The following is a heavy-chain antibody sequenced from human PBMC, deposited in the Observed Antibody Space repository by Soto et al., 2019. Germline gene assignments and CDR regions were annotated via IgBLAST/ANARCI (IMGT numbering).Heavy chain of an antibody. CDR2: ISGSGGST. CDR3: AKGELEMATITGAPY. Sequence: GGSLRLSCAASGFTFSSYAMSWVRKAPGKGLEWVSAISGSGGSTYYADSVKGRFTISRDNSKNTLYLQMNSLRAEDTAVYYCAKGELEMATITGAPYWGQGTLVTVSS. D-gene: IGHD5-12*01. CDR1: GFTFSSYA. V-gene: IGHV3-23*01. J-gene: IGHJ4*02.